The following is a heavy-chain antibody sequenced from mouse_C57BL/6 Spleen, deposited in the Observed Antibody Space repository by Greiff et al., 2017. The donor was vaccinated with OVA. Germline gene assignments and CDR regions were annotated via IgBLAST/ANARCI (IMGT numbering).Heavy chain of an antibody. Sequence: EVQLQQSGPELVKPGASVKISCKASGYTFTDYYMNWVKQSHGKSLEWIGDINPNNGGTSYNQKFKGKATLTVDKSSSTAYMELRSLTSEDSAVYYCARTTMVTTYPYYYAMDYWGQGTSVTVSS. J-gene: IGHJ4*01. V-gene: IGHV1-26*01. CDR1: GYTFTDYY. CDR2: INPNNGGT. D-gene: IGHD2-2*01. CDR3: ARTTMVTTYPYYYAMDY.